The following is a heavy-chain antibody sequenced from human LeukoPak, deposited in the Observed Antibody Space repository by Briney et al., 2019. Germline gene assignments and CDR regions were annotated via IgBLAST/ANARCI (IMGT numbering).Heavy chain of an antibody. Sequence: PGGSLRLSCAASGFTFSSYAMSWVRQAPGKGLEWVSGLSGSGGSTYYADSVKGRFTISRDNSKNTLYMQMNSLRAEDTAVYYCAKGRGWFYGMDVWGQGTTVTVSS. D-gene: IGHD2-15*01. V-gene: IGHV3-23*01. CDR1: GFTFSSYA. CDR3: AKGRGWFYGMDV. CDR2: LSGSGGST. J-gene: IGHJ6*02.